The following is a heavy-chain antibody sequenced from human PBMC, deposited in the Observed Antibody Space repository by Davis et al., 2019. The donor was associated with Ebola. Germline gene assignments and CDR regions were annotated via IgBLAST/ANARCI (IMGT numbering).Heavy chain of an antibody. CDR2: ISYDGSRK. J-gene: IGHJ3*01. D-gene: IGHD1-14*01. V-gene: IGHV3-30*03. Sequence: PGGSLRLSCAASGFTFSSYGIHWVRQAPGKGLEWVAVISYDGSRKNYADSVKGRFTISRDNSRNTLFLQVNSLRVEDTAVYYCARDPAIGQPLSTFDVWGQGTTVTVAS. CDR3: ARDPAIGQPLSTFDV. CDR1: GFTFSSYG.